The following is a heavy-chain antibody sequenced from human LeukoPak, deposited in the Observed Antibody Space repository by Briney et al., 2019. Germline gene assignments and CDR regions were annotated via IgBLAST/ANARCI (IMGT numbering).Heavy chain of an antibody. Sequence: GGSLRLSCAASGFTFRSYGMHWVRQAPGKGLEWVAVISYDTNIKSYADSVKGRFTISRDNSKNTLYLQMNSLRAEDTAVYYCAKVITYDSSGYYRHPDYWGQGTLVTVSS. CDR2: ISYDTNIK. V-gene: IGHV3-30*18. J-gene: IGHJ4*02. CDR1: GFTFRSYG. D-gene: IGHD3-22*01. CDR3: AKVITYDSSGYYRHPDY.